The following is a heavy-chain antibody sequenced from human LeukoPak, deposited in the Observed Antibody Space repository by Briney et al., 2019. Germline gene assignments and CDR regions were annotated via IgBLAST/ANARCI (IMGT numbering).Heavy chain of an antibody. CDR2: INHSGST. CDR1: GGSFSGYY. CDR3: ARRWYVTWSGRLVWFDP. D-gene: IGHD3-3*01. V-gene: IGHV4-34*01. J-gene: IGHJ5*02. Sequence: SETLSLTCAVYGGSFSGYYWSWIRQPPGKGLEWIGEINHSGSTNYNPSLKSRVTISVDTSKNQFSLKLSSVTAADTAVYYCARRWYVTWSGRLVWFDPWGQGTLVTVSS.